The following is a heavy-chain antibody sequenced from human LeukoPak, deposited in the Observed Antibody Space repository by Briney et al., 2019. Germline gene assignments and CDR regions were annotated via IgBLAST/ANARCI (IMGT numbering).Heavy chain of an antibody. D-gene: IGHD4-17*01. CDR3: ARDISATVTTTSYFDY. CDR2: IKQDGSEK. Sequence: GGSLRLSCAASGFTFSSYWMSWVRQAPGRGLEWVAHIKQDGSEKYYVDSVKGRFTISRDNAKNSLYLQMNSLRAEDTAVYYCARDISATVTTTSYFDYWGQGTLVTVSS. V-gene: IGHV3-7*01. J-gene: IGHJ4*02. CDR1: GFTFSSYW.